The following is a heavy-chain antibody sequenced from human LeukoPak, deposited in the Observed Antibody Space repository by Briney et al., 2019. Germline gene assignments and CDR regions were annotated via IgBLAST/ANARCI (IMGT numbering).Heavy chain of an antibody. CDR1: GFTFSSYA. V-gene: IGHV3-23*01. Sequence: GGSLRLSCAASGFTFSSYAMSWVRQAPGKGLEWVSAISGSGGSTYYADSVKGRFAISRDNSKNTLYLQMNSLRAEDTAVYYCAKIYGSGSLWYYFDYWGQGTLVTVSS. D-gene: IGHD3-10*01. CDR2: ISGSGGST. J-gene: IGHJ4*02. CDR3: AKIYGSGSLWYYFDY.